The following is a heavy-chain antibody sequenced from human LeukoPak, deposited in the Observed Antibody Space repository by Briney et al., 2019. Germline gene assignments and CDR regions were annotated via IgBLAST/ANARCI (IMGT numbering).Heavy chain of an antibody. CDR1: GFTFSSYA. Sequence: GGSLRPSCAASGFTFSSYAMSWVRQAPGKGLEWVSAISASGGSTYYADSVKGRFTISRDNSKNTLYLQMNSLRAEDTAVYYCARGSSDWYGPFDYWGQGTLVTVS. D-gene: IGHD6-19*01. CDR3: ARGSSDWYGPFDY. V-gene: IGHV3-23*01. J-gene: IGHJ4*02. CDR2: ISASGGST.